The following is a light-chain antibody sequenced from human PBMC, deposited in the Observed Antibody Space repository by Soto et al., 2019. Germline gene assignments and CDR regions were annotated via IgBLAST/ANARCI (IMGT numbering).Light chain of an antibody. CDR3: QPYNNWPTWT. CDR2: GAS. J-gene: IGKJ1*01. V-gene: IGKV3-15*01. Sequence: EIVITQSPATLSVSPGERATLSCRASQSVSSNLAWYQQKPGQAPRLLIYGASTRANGIPARFSGGGSWTELTLTISSLQSEDFAVYDCQPYNNWPTWTFGQGTKVDIK. CDR1: QSVSSN.